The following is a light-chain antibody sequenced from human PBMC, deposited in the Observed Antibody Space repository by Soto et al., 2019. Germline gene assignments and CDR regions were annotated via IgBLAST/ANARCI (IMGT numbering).Light chain of an antibody. Sequence: QSVLTQPPSVSGAPGQRVTISCTGSSSNIGAGYDVHWYQQLPGTAPKLLIYGNSNRPSGVPDRFSGSKSGSSASLAITGLHAEDEADYYRQSYDSSLCGSVFGGGTNLTVL. CDR2: GNS. J-gene: IGLJ3*02. CDR3: QSYDSSLCGSV. CDR1: SSNIGAGYD. V-gene: IGLV1-40*01.